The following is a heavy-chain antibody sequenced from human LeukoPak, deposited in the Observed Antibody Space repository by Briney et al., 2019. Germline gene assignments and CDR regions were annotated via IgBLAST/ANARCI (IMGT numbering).Heavy chain of an antibody. CDR3: TRGQNFYGSGRGFDP. J-gene: IGHJ5*02. V-gene: IGHV3-30*03. CDR2: ISYDGSNK. Sequence: PGGSLRLSCAASGFTFSSYGMHWVRQAPGKGLEWVAVISYDGSNKYYADSVRGRFTISRDNAKNSVYLQMNSLRAEDTAIYYCTRGQNFYGSGRGFDPWGQGTLVTVSS. D-gene: IGHD3-10*01. CDR1: GFTFSSYG.